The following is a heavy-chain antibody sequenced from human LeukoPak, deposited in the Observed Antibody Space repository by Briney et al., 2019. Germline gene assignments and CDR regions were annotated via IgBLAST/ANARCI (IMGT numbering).Heavy chain of an antibody. D-gene: IGHD3-22*01. CDR2: IYYSGST. V-gene: IGHV4-39*07. J-gene: IGHJ3*02. CDR3: AREVPTMIVVDYDAFDI. CDR1: GGSNSISSYY. Sequence: SDTVSLTCSVSGGSNSISSYYCAWVRQPPARGLGWIGSIYYSGSTYYNPSLKSQVTISVDTSKNQFSLKLSSMTAADTAVYYCAREVPTMIVVDYDAFDIWGQGTMVTVSS.